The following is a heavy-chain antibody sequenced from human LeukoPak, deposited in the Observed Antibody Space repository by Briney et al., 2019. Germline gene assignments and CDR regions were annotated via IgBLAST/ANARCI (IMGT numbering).Heavy chain of an antibody. V-gene: IGHV3-53*01. D-gene: IGHD2/OR15-2a*01. CDR3: ARDFIYSTTPNDC. CDR1: GFTVNNSY. J-gene: IGHJ4*02. CDR2: IYSNGSR. Sequence: PGGSLRLSCAASGFTVNNSYMSWVRQAPGKGLEWVSVIYSNGSRHYADSVKGRFTIFRDNSKNTLYLQMNTLRAEDTAVYYCARDFIYSTTPNDCWGQGTLVTVSS.